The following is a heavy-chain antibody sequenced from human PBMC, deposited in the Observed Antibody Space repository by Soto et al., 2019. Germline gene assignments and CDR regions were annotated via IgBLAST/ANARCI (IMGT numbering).Heavy chain of an antibody. Sequence: QVTLKESGPVLVKPTETLTLTCTVSGFSLSNARMGVSWIRQPPGKALEWLAHIFSHDEKSYSTSLKSRLTPSKATSKTQVVLTMINMDPVDTATYYCARIPGGAVAGYYYYGMDVWGQGTTVTVSS. CDR2: IFSHDEK. V-gene: IGHV2-26*01. J-gene: IGHJ6*02. CDR1: GFSLSNARMG. CDR3: ARIPGGAVAGYYYYGMDV. D-gene: IGHD6-19*01.